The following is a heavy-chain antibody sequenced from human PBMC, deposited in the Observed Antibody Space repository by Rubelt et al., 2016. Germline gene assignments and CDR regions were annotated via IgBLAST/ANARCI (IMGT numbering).Heavy chain of an antibody. CDR3: ARAPGWFDP. J-gene: IGHJ5*02. V-gene: IGHV4-4*02. CDR1: GDSIINSNW. CDR2: IFHSGST. Sequence: QVQLQESGPGLVKPSGTLSLTCAVSGDSIINSNWWSWVRQPPGKGLEWIGEIFHSGSTNYTPSLKSRVTILVDTSNNQFSLKLSSVTAADTAVYYCARAPGWFDPWGQGTLVTVSS.